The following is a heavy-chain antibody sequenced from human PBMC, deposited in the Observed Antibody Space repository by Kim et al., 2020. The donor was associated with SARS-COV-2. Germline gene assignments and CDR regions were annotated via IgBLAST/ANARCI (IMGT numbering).Heavy chain of an antibody. CDR1: GFTFSSYA. CDR2: ISGSGGST. V-gene: IGHV3-23*01. J-gene: IGHJ3*02. CDR3: ALSTKWFGSPLDAFDI. Sequence: GGSLRLSCAASGFTFSSYAMSWVRQAPGKGLEWVSAISGSGGSTYYADSVKGRFTISRDNSKNTLYLQMNSLRAEDTAVYYCALSTKWFGSPLDAFDIWGQGTMVTVSS. D-gene: IGHD3-10*01.